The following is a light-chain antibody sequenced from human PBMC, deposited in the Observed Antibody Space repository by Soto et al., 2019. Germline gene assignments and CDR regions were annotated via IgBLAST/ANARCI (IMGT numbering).Light chain of an antibody. V-gene: IGKV1-5*01. Sequence: DIQMTQSPPTLPASAVDRVTIPCRASQDISRWLAWYQQKPGKAPVLLIYDASTLQGGVPSRFSGTGSGTEFTLTISSLQPEDFATYYCQQYNAYYSFGQGTKVDIK. CDR2: DAS. J-gene: IGKJ2*03. CDR3: QQYNAYYS. CDR1: QDISRW.